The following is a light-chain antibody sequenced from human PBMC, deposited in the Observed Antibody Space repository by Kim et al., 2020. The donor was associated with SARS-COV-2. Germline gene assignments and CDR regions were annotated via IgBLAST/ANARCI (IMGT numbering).Light chain of an antibody. CDR1: QSVSSSY. J-gene: IGKJ1*01. CDR2: GAS. CDR3: QQYGSSPLT. V-gene: IGKV3-20*01. Sequence: EIELTQSPGTLSLSPGERATLSCRASQSVSSSYLAWYQQKPGQAPRLLIYGASSRATGIPDRFCGSGSGTDFTLTISRLEPEDFAVYYCQQYGSSPLTFGQGTKVDIK.